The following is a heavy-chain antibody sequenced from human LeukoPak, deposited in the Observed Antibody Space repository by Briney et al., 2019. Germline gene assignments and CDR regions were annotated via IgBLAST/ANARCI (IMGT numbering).Heavy chain of an antibody. CDR3: ARERGPMDY. Sequence: GGSLRLSCAASGIIFSDYSMNWVRQAPGKGLEWVSSISSSGSHIYYADSVKGRFTISRDNAKNSLYLQMNSLRAEDTAVYYCARERGPMDYWGPGTLVTVSS. CDR1: GIIFSDYS. V-gene: IGHV3-21*01. CDR2: ISSSGSHI. J-gene: IGHJ4*02.